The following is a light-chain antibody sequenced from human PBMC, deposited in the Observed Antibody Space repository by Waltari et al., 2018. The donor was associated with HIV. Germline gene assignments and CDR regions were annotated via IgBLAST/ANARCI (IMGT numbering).Light chain of an antibody. V-gene: IGLV3-21*04. CDR3: QVWDSYNDHVV. J-gene: IGLJ3*02. Sequence: SYVLTQAPSVSVAPGKTARITGDGTNIATKSVHWYQARPGQAPVLLIYYDVHRPSGIPERFSGSNSGNTATLSISGVEAGDEADYFCQVWDSYNDHVVFGGGTKLTVL. CDR1: NIATKS. CDR2: YDV.